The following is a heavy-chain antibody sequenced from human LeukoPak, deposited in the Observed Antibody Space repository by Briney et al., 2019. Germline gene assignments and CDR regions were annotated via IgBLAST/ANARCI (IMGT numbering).Heavy chain of an antibody. CDR1: GFTFSSYW. D-gene: IGHD3-22*01. CDR2: IKQDGSEK. J-gene: IGHJ3*02. V-gene: IGHV3-7*01. Sequence: GGSLRLSCAASGFTFSSYWMSWVRQAPGKGLEWVANIKQDGSEKYYVDSVKGRFTISRDNAKNSLYLQMNSLRAEDTAVYYCARDYYDSSGYNFDAFDIWGQGTMVTVSS. CDR3: ARDYYDSSGYNFDAFDI.